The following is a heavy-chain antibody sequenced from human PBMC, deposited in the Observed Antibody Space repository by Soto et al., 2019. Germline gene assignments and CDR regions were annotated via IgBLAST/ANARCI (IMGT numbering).Heavy chain of an antibody. D-gene: IGHD3-16*01. J-gene: IGHJ4*02. V-gene: IGHV4-59*01. CDR3: ARVIMSTFGGSGYFDC. Sequence: PSETLSLTCTLSGGSISSYYWSWIRQPPGKALEWIGYIYYSGSTNYNPSLKSRVTISVDTSKNQFSLKLSSVTAADTAVYYCARVIMSTFGGSGYFDCWGQGTLVTVSS. CDR2: IYYSGST. CDR1: GGSISSYY.